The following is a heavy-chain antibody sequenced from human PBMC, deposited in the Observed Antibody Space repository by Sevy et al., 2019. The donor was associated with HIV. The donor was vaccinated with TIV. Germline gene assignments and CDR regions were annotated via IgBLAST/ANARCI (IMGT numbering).Heavy chain of an antibody. D-gene: IGHD2-8*01. Sequence: GGSLRLSCVASGFNFNIYSMSWVGQAPGKRLESVSTLSFGCGRINHADSVQGRFTMSRDDSKKTVYLEMNSLRPEDTAVYYCAREGCTKPHDYWGQGTLVTVSS. CDR1: GFNFNIYS. CDR3: AREGCTKPHDY. CDR2: LSFGCGRI. J-gene: IGHJ4*02. V-gene: IGHV3-23*01.